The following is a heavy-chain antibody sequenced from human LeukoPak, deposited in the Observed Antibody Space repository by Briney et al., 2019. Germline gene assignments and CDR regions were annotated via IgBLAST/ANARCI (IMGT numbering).Heavy chain of an antibody. CDR1: GFTFSDYY. V-gene: IGHV4-34*01. Sequence: GSLRLSCAASGFTFSDYYWSWIRQPPGKGLEWIGEINHSGSTNYNPSLKSRVTISVDTSKNQFSLKLSSVTAADTAVYYCARVKPQLRYPPLYNWFDPWGQGTLVTVSS. D-gene: IGHD3-9*01. CDR3: ARVKPQLRYPPLYNWFDP. CDR2: INHSGST. J-gene: IGHJ5*02.